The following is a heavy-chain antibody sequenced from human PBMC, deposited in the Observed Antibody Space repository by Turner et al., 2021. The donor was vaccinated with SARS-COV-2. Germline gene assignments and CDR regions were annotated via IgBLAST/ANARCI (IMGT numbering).Heavy chain of an antibody. Sequence: VQLVESGGGLIQPGGALRLSCAASGFTVSSNYMSWVRQAPGKGLEWVSVIYSGGSTYYADSVKGRFTISRDNSKNTLYLQMNSLRAEDTAVYYCARQLTTVTTWFDPWGQGTLVTVSS. J-gene: IGHJ5*02. V-gene: IGHV3-53*01. CDR1: GFTVSSNY. CDR3: ARQLTTVTTWFDP. D-gene: IGHD4-17*01. CDR2: IYSGGST.